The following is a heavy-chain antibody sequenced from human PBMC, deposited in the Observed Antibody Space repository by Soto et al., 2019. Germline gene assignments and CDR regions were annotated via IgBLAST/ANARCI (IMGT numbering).Heavy chain of an antibody. J-gene: IGHJ6*02. Sequence: QLQLQESGPGLMKPSETLSLNCTVSGASISESTSYWGWIRQPPGKGLEWIGKIHYSGSTYYSPSLKSRVTLSVDTSKNQFSLRLSSVTAADTAVYYCARHLMTGPYNYYCNGMDVWGPGTTVTVS. CDR1: GASISESTSY. CDR3: ARHLMTGPYNYYCNGMDV. CDR2: IHYSGST. D-gene: IGHD3-9*01. V-gene: IGHV4-39*01.